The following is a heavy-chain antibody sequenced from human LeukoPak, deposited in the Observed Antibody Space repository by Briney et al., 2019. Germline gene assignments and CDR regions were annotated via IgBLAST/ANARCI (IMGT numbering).Heavy chain of an antibody. CDR1: GYTFSPYW. J-gene: IGHJ4*02. CDR2: IKQDGSQE. Sequence: GGSLRLSCVASGYTFSPYWMSWVRQIPGKGLEWVAHIKQDGSQEYYVDSVKGRFTISRDSAKNSLYLQMNSLRAEDTAVYYCARGVPYDSWSGPHYSDYWGQGTLVTVSS. CDR3: ARGVPYDSWSGPHYSDY. D-gene: IGHD3-3*01. V-gene: IGHV3-7*01.